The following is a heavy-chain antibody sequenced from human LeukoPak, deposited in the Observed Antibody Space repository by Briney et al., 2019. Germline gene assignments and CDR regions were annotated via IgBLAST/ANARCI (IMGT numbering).Heavy chain of an antibody. CDR3: ARGRGTTMVRGVITNYFDL. CDR1: GYTFTSYY. D-gene: IGHD3-10*01. CDR2: IDPNSGGT. J-gene: IGHJ2*01. Sequence: ASVKVSCKASGYTFTSYYIHWVRQAPGQGLEWMGWIDPNSGGTNYAQKFLGSVTMTGDTSINTAFMELSRLRSDDTAIYYCARGRGTTMVRGVITNYFDLWGRGSLVTVSS. V-gene: IGHV1-2*02.